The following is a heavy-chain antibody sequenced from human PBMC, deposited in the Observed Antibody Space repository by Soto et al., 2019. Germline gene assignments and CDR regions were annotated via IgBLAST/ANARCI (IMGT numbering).Heavy chain of an antibody. CDR1: GFTFSSHG. Sequence: QVQLVESGGDVVQPGRSLKLSCAASGFTFSSHGMHWIRQAPGKGLEWMVVISYDGGNKNYADSVKGRFTISRDNSKNRLYLQISSLRPDDTAVYFGARDPPGGDYWEGFQSWGQRTLVTVSS. CDR3: ARDPPGGDYWEGFQS. D-gene: IGHD4-17*01. V-gene: IGHV3-30*03. CDR2: ISYDGGNK. J-gene: IGHJ5*02.